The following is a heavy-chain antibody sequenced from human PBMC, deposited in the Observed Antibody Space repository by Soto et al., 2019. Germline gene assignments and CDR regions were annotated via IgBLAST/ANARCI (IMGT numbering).Heavy chain of an antibody. CDR1: GGSIRSGGHY. CDR3: ARDRLMATAVTARHYFGSDV. J-gene: IGHJ6*02. Sequence: SETLSLTCTVSGGSIRSGGHYWSWVRQNPRKGLEWIGNIYYSGNTYYNPSLKSRLTISVDTSKNQFSLNLSSVTAADTAVYYCARDRLMATAVTARHYFGSDVWGQGTTVTVSS. V-gene: IGHV4-31*03. CDR2: IYYSGNT. D-gene: IGHD5-18*01.